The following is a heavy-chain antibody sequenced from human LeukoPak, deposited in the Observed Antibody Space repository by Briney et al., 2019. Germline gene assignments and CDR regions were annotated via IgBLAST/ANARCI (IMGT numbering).Heavy chain of an antibody. Sequence: GGSLRLSCVAPGFTFSNYWMLWVRQAPGKGLMWVSLISTDGKSTRYAESVKGRFTISRDNAKNALYLQTDILRVEDTALYFCVRDYQFIQEVWGQGTTVTVSS. CDR2: ISTDGKST. D-gene: IGHD2-2*01. CDR1: GFTFSNYW. CDR3: VRDYQFIQEV. V-gene: IGHV3-74*01. J-gene: IGHJ6*02.